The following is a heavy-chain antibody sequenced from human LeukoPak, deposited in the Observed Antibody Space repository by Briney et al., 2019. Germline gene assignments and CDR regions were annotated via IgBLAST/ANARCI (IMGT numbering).Heavy chain of an antibody. CDR1: GLTFRSYS. D-gene: IGHD3-10*01. V-gene: IGHV3-21*01. CDR3: ARDSCYYGSGSSRCAVDY. J-gene: IGHJ4*02. Sequence: GGSLRLSCAASGLTFRSYSMNWVRQAPGKGLEWVSSISSSSSYIYYADSVKGRFTISRDNAKNSLYLQMNSLRAEDTAVYYCARDSCYYGSGSSRCAVDYWGQGTLVTVSS. CDR2: ISSSSSYI.